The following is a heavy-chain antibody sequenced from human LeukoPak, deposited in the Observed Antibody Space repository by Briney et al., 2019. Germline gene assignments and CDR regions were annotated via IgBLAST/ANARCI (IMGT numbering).Heavy chain of an antibody. J-gene: IGHJ6*02. Sequence: SQTLSLTCTVSGGSISSGSYYRSWIRQPAGKGLEWIGRMYISGTTNYNPTLKSRVTISVDTSKNQFSLKVSSVTAADTAVYYCARGEPRYQYAMDVWGQGTTVTVSS. D-gene: IGHD2-2*01. V-gene: IGHV4-61*02. CDR2: MYISGTT. CDR1: GGSISSGSYY. CDR3: ARGEPRYQYAMDV.